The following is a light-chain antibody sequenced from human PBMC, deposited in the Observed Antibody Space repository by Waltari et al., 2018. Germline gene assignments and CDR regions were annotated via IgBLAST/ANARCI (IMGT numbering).Light chain of an antibody. CDR3: CSYAGSYTLV. Sequence: QSALTPPRSVSGSPGQSVTIPCTGTSSDVGRYNLVPCYQQHPGKAPKLMLYDVSKRPAGVPDRFSGSKSGNTASLTISGRQAEDEADYYCCSYAGSYTLVFGGGTKLTVL. CDR1: SSDVGRYNL. CDR2: DVS. V-gene: IGLV2-11*01. J-gene: IGLJ2*01.